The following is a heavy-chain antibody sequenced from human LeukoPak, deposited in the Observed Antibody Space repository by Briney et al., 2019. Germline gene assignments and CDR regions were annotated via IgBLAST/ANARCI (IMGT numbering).Heavy chain of an antibody. V-gene: IGHV3-21*01. CDR1: GFTFSTYA. CDR3: ARGYDSRGYYYLDY. CDR2: ISSSSSYI. Sequence: PGGSLRLSCAASGFTFSTYAMNWVRQAPGKRLEWVSSISSSSSYIYYADSVKGRFTISRDNAKNSLYLQMNSLRAEDTAVYYCARGYDSRGYYYLDYWGQGTLVTVSS. D-gene: IGHD3-22*01. J-gene: IGHJ4*02.